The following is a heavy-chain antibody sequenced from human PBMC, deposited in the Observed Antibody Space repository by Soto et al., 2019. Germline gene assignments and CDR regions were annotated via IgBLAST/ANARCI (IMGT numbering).Heavy chain of an antibody. Sequence: QVQLQESGPGLVKPSETLSLTCTVSGGSLSPYYWSWIRQPPGKGLEWIGYIYHSGTTNYNPSLESRVSISVDTSKNHFSLKLSSVIAADTAVYYCARGGRYRYAMDVWGQGTTVSVSS. V-gene: IGHV4-59*01. D-gene: IGHD1-1*01. J-gene: IGHJ6*02. CDR1: GGSLSPYY. CDR3: ARGGRYRYAMDV. CDR2: IYHSGTT.